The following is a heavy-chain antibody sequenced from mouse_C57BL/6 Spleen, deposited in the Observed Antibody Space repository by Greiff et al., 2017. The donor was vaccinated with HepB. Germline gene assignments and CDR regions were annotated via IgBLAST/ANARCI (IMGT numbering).Heavy chain of an antibody. J-gene: IGHJ1*03. V-gene: IGHV14-4*01. CDR1: GFNIKDDY. CDR3: TTGPYWYFDV. Sequence: VQLQQSGAELVRPGASVKLSCTASGFNIKDDYMHWVKQRPEQGLEWIGWIDPENGDTEYASKFQGKATITADTSSNTAYLQLSSLTSEDTAVYYCTTGPYWYFDVWGTGTTVTVSS. CDR2: IDPENGDT.